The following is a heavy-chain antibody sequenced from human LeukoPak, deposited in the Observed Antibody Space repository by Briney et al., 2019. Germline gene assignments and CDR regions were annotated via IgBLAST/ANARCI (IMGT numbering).Heavy chain of an antibody. J-gene: IGHJ4*02. CDR1: GFTFSNYG. Sequence: GGSLRLSCAASGFTFSNYGVHWVRQAPGKGLEWVSSISRSSSYIYYADSVKGRFTISRDNAQNSLYLQMNSLRAEDTAVYYCARDLLGWELHYFDYWGQGTLVTVSS. CDR2: ISRSSSYI. D-gene: IGHD1-26*01. V-gene: IGHV3-21*06. CDR3: ARDLLGWELHYFDY.